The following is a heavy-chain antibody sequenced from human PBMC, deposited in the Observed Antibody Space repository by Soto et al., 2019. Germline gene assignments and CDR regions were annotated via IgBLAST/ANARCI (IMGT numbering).Heavy chain of an antibody. CDR3: ARGKGEMATITRHNWFDP. V-gene: IGHV5-51*01. CDR2: IYPGDSDT. D-gene: IGHD5-12*01. Sequence: GESLKISCKGSGYSFTSYWIGWVRQMPGKGLEWMGIIYPGDSDTRYSPSFQGQVTISADKSISTAYLQWSSLKASDTAMYYCARGKGEMATITRHNWFDPWGQGTLVTVSS. CDR1: GYSFTSYW. J-gene: IGHJ5*02.